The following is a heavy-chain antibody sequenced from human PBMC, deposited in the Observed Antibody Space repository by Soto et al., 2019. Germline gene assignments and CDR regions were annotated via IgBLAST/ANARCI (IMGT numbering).Heavy chain of an antibody. J-gene: IGHJ6*02. V-gene: IGHV4-4*08. CDR2: IYYSGST. Sequence: PSETLSLTCTVSGGSISSYYWGWIRQPPGEGLEWIGNIYYSGSTNYNPSLKSRVAISRDTSKNQFSLKLNSVTAADTAVYYCARDGQRPDTVIRVQDLEVWGQGTTVPVS. CDR1: GGSISSYY. D-gene: IGHD1-1*01. CDR3: ARDGQRPDTVIRVQDLEV.